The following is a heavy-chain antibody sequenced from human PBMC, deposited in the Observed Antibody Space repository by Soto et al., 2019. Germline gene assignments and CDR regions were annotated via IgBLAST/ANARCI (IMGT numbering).Heavy chain of an antibody. V-gene: IGHV1-2*02. CDR3: ARDPTVTMVRGELDY. J-gene: IGHJ4*02. D-gene: IGHD3-10*01. Sequence: QVQLVQSGAEVKKPGASVKVSCKASGYTFTGYYMHWVRQAPGQGLEWMGWINPNSGGTNYAQKFQGRVTMTRDTSISTAYMELSRLRSDDTAVYYCARDPTVTMVRGELDYWGQGTLVTVSS. CDR1: GYTFTGYY. CDR2: INPNSGGT.